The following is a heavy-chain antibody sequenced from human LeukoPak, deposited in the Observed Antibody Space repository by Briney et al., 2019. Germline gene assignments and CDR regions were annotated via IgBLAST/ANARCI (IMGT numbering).Heavy chain of an antibody. CDR1: GFSFSSYA. J-gene: IGHJ4*02. Sequence: GESLKISCAAAGFSFSSYAMSWVRQAPGKGLEWVSGISGSGGGTYYADSVKGRFTISRDNSKNTLYLQMNSLRAEDTAIYYCAKGWIQLWSPSDYWGQGTLVTVSS. V-gene: IGHV3-23*01. CDR2: ISGSGGGT. D-gene: IGHD5-18*01. CDR3: AKGWIQLWSPSDY.